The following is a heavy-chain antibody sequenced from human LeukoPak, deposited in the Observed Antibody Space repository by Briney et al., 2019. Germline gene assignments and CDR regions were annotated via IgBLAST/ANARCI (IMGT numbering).Heavy chain of an antibody. D-gene: IGHD5-12*01. Sequence: GASVKVSCKASGGTFSSYAISWVRQAPGQGLEWMGGIIPIFGTANYAQRFQGRVTITTDESTSTAYMELSSLRSEDTAVYYCARSSFGYDSNDYWGQGTLVTVSS. J-gene: IGHJ4*02. V-gene: IGHV1-69*05. CDR2: IIPIFGTA. CDR1: GGTFSSYA. CDR3: ARSSFGYDSNDY.